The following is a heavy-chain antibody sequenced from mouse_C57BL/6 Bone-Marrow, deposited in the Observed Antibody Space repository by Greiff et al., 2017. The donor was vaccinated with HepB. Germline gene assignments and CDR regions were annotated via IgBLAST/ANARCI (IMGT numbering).Heavy chain of an antibody. CDR1: GFTFSDYY. Sequence: EVKLMESGGGLVQPGGSLKLSCAASGFTFSDYYMYWVRQTPEKRLEWVAYISNGGGSTYYPDTVKGRFTISRDNAKNTLYLQMSRLKSEDTAMYYCARHYYTRDYYAMDYWGQGTSVTVSS. V-gene: IGHV5-12*01. CDR2: ISNGGGST. J-gene: IGHJ4*01. D-gene: IGHD2-12*01. CDR3: ARHYYTRDYYAMDY.